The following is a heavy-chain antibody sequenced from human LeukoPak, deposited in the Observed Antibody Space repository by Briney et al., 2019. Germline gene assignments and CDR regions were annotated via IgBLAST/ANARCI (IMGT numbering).Heavy chain of an antibody. CDR2: ISGSGVI. D-gene: IGHD2-2*01. CDR1: GGPITTYY. J-gene: IGHJ6*03. V-gene: IGHV4-4*07. Sequence: QTSETLSLTCTVSGGPITTYYLSWIRQSAGMGLEWIGRISGSGVITYNPSLKSRVILSLDTSNNHFSLKLISVTAADTAVYYCARGEYQLPSMPNYYYYYMDVWGKGTTVTVSS. CDR3: ARGEYQLPSMPNYYYYYMDV.